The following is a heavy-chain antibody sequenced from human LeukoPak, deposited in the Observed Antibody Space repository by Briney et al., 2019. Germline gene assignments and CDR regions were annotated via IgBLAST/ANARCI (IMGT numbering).Heavy chain of an antibody. V-gene: IGHV4-59*01. CDR2: IYYSGST. D-gene: IGHD6-13*01. Sequence: SETLSLTCTVSGVSISSYYWSWIRQPPGKGLEWIGYIYYSGSTNYNPSLKSRVTISVDTSKNQFSLKLSSVTAADTAVYYCARGGQQLGSYYYYYYMDVWGKGTTVTISS. CDR3: ARGGQQLGSYYYYYYMDV. CDR1: GVSISSYY. J-gene: IGHJ6*03.